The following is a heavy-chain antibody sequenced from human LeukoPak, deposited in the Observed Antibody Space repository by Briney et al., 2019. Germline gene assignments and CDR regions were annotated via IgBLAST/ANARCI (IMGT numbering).Heavy chain of an antibody. J-gene: IGHJ4*02. Sequence: ASVKVSCKASGYTFTSYGISWVRQAPGQGLEWMGWISAYNGNTNYEQKLQGRVTMTTETSTSTAYMELRSLRSDETAVYYCARMHTVRGVIPYLDYWGQGTLVTVSS. D-gene: IGHD3-10*01. CDR1: GYTFTSYG. CDR3: ARMHTVRGVIPYLDY. CDR2: ISAYNGNT. V-gene: IGHV1-18*01.